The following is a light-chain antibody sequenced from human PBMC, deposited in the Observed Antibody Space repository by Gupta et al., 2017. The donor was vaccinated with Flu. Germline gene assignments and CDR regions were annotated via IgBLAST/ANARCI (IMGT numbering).Light chain of an antibody. J-gene: IGLJ2*01. Sequence: QPALTQPASVSGSPGQSTTISPTGTSSDVGGYNYVSWYQQHPGKAPKLMIYEVSNRPSGVSNRFSGSKSGNTASLTISGLQAEDEADYYCSSYTSSSTLVFGGGTKLTVL. V-gene: IGLV2-14*01. CDR1: SSDVGGYNY. CDR2: EVS. CDR3: SSYTSSSTLV.